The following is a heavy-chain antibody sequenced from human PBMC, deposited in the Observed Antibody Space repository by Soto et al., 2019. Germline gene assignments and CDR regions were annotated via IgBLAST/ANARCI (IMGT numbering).Heavy chain of an antibody. CDR2: IWYDGSNK. Sequence: GGSLRLSCAASGFTFSSYGMHWVRQAPGKGLEWVAVIWYDGSNKYYADSVKGRFTISRDNSKNTLYLQMNSLRAEDTAVYYCAAHYDFWSGYYSGVGWFDPWGQGTLVTVSS. D-gene: IGHD3-3*01. V-gene: IGHV3-33*01. CDR1: GFTFSSYG. J-gene: IGHJ5*02. CDR3: AAHYDFWSGYYSGVGWFDP.